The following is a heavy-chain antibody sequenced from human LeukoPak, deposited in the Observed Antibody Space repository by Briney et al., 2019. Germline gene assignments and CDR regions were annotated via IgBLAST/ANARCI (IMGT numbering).Heavy chain of an antibody. CDR1: GFTFSSYS. V-gene: IGHV3-48*02. Sequence: GGSLRLSCAASGFTFSSYSMNWVRQAPGKGLEWISYISGSGSVSYYEDSVKGRFSISRDNAENSLYLQMNSLRDEDTALYYCARDGGFGLLAAFDIWGQGTMVTVSS. D-gene: IGHD3-10*01. CDR2: ISGSGSVS. CDR3: ARDGGFGLLAAFDI. J-gene: IGHJ3*02.